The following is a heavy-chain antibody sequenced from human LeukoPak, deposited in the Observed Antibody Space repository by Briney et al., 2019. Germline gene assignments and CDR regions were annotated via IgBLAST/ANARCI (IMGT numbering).Heavy chain of an antibody. D-gene: IGHD3-22*01. J-gene: IGHJ4*02. V-gene: IGHV3-23*01. CDR2: ISGAGGTT. Sequence: GGSLRLSCAASGFTVRTNYMGWVRQAPGKGLEWVSAISGAGGTTLYADSVKGRFTISRDNSKNTLYLQMNSLRAEDTAVYYCAKKGYYDGSGYYMYYFDHWGRGTLVTVSS. CDR3: AKKGYYDGSGYYMYYFDH. CDR1: GFTVRTNY.